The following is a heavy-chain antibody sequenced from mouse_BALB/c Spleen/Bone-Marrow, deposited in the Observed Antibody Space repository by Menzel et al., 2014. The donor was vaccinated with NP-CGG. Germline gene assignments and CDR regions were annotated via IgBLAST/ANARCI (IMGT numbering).Heavy chain of an antibody. CDR2: ILPGSGNT. D-gene: IGHD3-1*01. V-gene: IGHV1-9*01. J-gene: IGHJ3*01. CDR3: ARELGLRFAY. Sequence: VQLQQSGAELMKPGASVKISCKATGYTFSSYWIEWLKQRPGHGLEWIGEILPGSGNTNYNEKFKGRVTFTADSSSNTTYIQLTSRTSEDSAVYYCARELGLRFAYWGPGTLVAVSA. CDR1: GYTFSSYW.